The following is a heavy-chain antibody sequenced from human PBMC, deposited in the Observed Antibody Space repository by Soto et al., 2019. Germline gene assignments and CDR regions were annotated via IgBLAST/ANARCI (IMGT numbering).Heavy chain of an antibody. CDR2: MSYDGSNK. CDR3: ARDPYYYDGSGYPRFGY. D-gene: IGHD3-22*01. CDR1: GFTFSSYA. J-gene: IGHJ4*02. Sequence: QVQLVESGGGVVQPGRSLRLSCAASGFTFSSYAMHWVRHAPGKGLEWVAVMSYDGSNKYYADSVKGRFTISSDNSKNTSDVQINFLGAEYRAVDYCARDPYYYDGSGYPRFGYWGQGTLGTVAS. V-gene: IGHV3-30*14.